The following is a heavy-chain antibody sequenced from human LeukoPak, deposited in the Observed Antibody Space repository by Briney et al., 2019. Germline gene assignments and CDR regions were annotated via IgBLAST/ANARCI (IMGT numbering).Heavy chain of an antibody. CDR2: INPNSGGT. CDR3: ARYNGDLYYYYGMDV. Sequence: ASVKVSCKASGYTFTGYYMHWVRQAPGQGLERMGWINPNSGGTNYAQKFQGRVTMTRDTSISTAYMELSRLRSDDTAVYYCARYNGDLYYYYGMDVWGQGTTVTVSS. V-gene: IGHV1-2*02. J-gene: IGHJ6*02. D-gene: IGHD4-17*01. CDR1: GYTFTGYY.